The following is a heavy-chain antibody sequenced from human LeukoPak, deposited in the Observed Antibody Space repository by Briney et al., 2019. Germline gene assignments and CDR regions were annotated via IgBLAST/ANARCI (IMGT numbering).Heavy chain of an antibody. Sequence: GCSLRLSCVASGLTFSSYALIWVRQGPATGLEWVSAIRGSGGRKYDADAVKGRFTISRENSKNTLYLQVNSLRAEDTAVYYCAKDGQGYSSTWGQGTLVTASS. D-gene: IGHD6-19*01. CDR2: IRGSGGRK. J-gene: IGHJ5*02. CDR1: GLTFSSYA. CDR3: AKDGQGYSST. V-gene: IGHV3-23*01.